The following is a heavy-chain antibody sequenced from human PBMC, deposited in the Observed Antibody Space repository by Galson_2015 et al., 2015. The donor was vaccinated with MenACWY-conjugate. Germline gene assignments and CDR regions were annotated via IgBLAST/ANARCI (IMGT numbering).Heavy chain of an antibody. CDR1: GGSIRSGGYY. CDR2: IYYSGST. V-gene: IGHV4-31*03. Sequence: TLSLTCTVSGGSIRSGGYYWSWIRQHPGKGLEWIGFIYYSGSTYHNPSLKSRLTMPVDTSRNQFSMDLRSVTAADTAVYYCARKSGSGSYYEASFDYWGQGTLVTVSS. J-gene: IGHJ4*02. D-gene: IGHD3-10*01. CDR3: ARKSGSGSYYEASFDY.